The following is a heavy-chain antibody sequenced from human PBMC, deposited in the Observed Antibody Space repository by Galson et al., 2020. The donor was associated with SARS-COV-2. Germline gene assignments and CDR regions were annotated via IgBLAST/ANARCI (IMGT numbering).Heavy chain of an antibody. V-gene: IGHV4-61*09. CDR1: GGSLSSGTYY. D-gene: IGHD5-12*01. CDR2: IYATGSN. J-gene: IGHJ5*02. Sequence: SVTLSLTCSVSGGSLSSGTYYWSWIRQPAGKGLEWIEHIYATGSNRYNPSLMSRVTISVDTSKNQISLNLNSVTAADTAMYYCARKDREGYNFDHWCHVTLVTVPS. CDR3: ARKDREGYNFDH.